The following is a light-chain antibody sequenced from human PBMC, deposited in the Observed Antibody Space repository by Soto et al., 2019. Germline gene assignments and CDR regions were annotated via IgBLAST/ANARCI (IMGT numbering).Light chain of an antibody. CDR1: TSNIGSNL. Sequence: QLVLAQPPSASGTPGQRITISCSGSTSNIGSNLASWYQQLPGMAPKLLIYNDNQRPSGVPDRFSGSKSGTSASLAISGLRSEDEADYYCAAWDDTLGGVIFGGGTKLTVL. V-gene: IGLV1-47*02. CDR3: AAWDDTLGGVI. J-gene: IGLJ2*01. CDR2: NDN.